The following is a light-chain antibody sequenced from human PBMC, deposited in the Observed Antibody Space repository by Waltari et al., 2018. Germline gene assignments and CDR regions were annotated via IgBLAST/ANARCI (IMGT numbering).Light chain of an antibody. CDR1: GGTNVCYYT. CDR3: AIGRSTAYHDV. V-gene: IGLV5-45*01. J-gene: IGLJ6*01. CDR2: YRSDSDN. Sequence: QPVLTQPASLSASPGASASLTCTFSGGTNVCYYTIHWYQQHSGSPPRYLLKYRSDSDNHQGSGVPSRFSGSKDASANTGILRISGLQSEDEADYYCAIGRSTAYHDVFGSGTKLTVL.